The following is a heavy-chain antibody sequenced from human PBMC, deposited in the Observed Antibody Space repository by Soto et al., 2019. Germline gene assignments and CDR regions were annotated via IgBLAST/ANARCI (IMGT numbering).Heavy chain of an antibody. V-gene: IGHV4-34*01. D-gene: IGHD3-10*01. CDR1: GGSFDDFY. Sequence: SETLSLTXAFYGGSFDDFYWSWVRQSPGKGLEWVGEISHDGGTNYSPSLASRASISVDTSKNQFSLHLRSVTAADTGLYYCARGQLVWYGDLTPYHRDMDVWGQGTTVTVS. CDR2: ISHDGGT. CDR3: ARGQLVWYGDLTPYHRDMDV. J-gene: IGHJ6*02.